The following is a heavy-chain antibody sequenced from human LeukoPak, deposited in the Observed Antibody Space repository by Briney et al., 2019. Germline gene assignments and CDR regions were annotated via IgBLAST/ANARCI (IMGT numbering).Heavy chain of an antibody. J-gene: IGHJ1*01. D-gene: IGHD3-22*01. Sequence: GGSLRLSCAAAGFTFSNYWMHWVRQAPGKGLVWVSRIKGDGRTNYADSVKGRFTISRDNAKNTVSLQMNSLRAEDTGVYYCARAPSEIGGYYPEYFRHWGQGTLVTVPS. V-gene: IGHV3-74*01. CDR2: IKGDGRT. CDR3: ARAPSEIGGYYPEYFRH. CDR1: GFTFSNYW.